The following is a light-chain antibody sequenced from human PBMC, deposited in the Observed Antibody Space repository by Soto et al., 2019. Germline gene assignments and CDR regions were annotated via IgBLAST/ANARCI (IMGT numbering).Light chain of an antibody. Sequence: DIQMTQSPSSLSASVGDRVTITCRARQSISSYLNLYQQKPGKAPKLLIYAASSWQSGFPSRFSGSGSGTDFTLTISSLQTEDFATYYCQQSYITPYTFGQGTKLELK. CDR2: AAS. CDR3: QQSYITPYT. CDR1: QSISSY. V-gene: IGKV1-39*01. J-gene: IGKJ2*01.